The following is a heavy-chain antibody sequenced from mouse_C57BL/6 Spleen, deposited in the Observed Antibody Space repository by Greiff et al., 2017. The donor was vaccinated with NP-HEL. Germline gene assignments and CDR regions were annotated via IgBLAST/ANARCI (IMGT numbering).Heavy chain of an antibody. CDR3: ARGNDYGSSYGWYFDV. Sequence: VQLQQSGAELVRPGASVKLSCKASGYTFTDYYINWVKQRPGQGLEWIARIYPGSGNTYYNEKFKGKATLTAEKSSSTAYMQLSSLTSEDSAVYFCARGNDYGSSYGWYFDVWGTGTTVTVSS. V-gene: IGHV1-76*01. J-gene: IGHJ1*03. D-gene: IGHD1-1*01. CDR2: IYPGSGNT. CDR1: GYTFTDYY.